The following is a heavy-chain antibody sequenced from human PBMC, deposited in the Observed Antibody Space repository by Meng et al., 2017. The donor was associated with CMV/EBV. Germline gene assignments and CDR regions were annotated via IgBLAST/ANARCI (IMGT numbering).Heavy chain of an antibody. Sequence: ASVKVSCKASGYTFTSYGISWVRQAPGQGLEWMGWISAYNRNTNYAQKLQGRVTMTTDTSTSTAYMELRSLRSDDTAVYYCARDYSPRITMIVVAHLGYWGQGTLVTVSS. CDR3: ARDYSPRITMIVVAHLGY. J-gene: IGHJ4*02. D-gene: IGHD3-22*01. V-gene: IGHV1-18*01. CDR2: ISAYNRNT. CDR1: GYTFTSYG.